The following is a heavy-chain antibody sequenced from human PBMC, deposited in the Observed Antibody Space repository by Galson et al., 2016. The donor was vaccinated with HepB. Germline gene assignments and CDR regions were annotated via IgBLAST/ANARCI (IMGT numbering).Heavy chain of an antibody. Sequence: SETLSLTCTVSGGSISSSYWSWIRQPAGKGLEWIGRIYSSGATDYNPSPKSRVTMSVDTSKNQFSLKLSSVTAAATAVYYCASSPIRGLPWNNYWGQGTLVTVSS. J-gene: IGHJ4*02. D-gene: IGHD3-10*01. V-gene: IGHV4-4*07. CDR3: ASSPIRGLPWNNY. CDR2: IYSSGAT. CDR1: GGSISSSY.